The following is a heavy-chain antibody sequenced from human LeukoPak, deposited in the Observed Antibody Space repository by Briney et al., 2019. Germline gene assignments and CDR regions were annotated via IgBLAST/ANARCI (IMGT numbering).Heavy chain of an antibody. D-gene: IGHD2-2*01. Sequence: SETLSLTCTVSGGSISSGGYYWSWIRQHPGKGLEWIGYIYYSGSTYYNPSLKSRVTISVGTSKNQFSLKLSSVTAADTAVYYCARVPIVVVPAAFDYWGQGTLVTVSS. CDR2: IYYSGST. CDR1: GGSISSGGYY. J-gene: IGHJ4*02. CDR3: ARVPIVVVPAAFDY. V-gene: IGHV4-31*03.